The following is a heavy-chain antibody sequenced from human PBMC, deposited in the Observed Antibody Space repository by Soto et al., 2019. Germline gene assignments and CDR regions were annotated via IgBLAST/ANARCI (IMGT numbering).Heavy chain of an antibody. CDR2: IYYSGST. CDR1: GGSISSGGYY. J-gene: IGHJ6*02. V-gene: IGHV4-31*03. Sequence: SETLSLTCTVSGGSISSGGYYWSWIRQHPGKGLEWVGYIYYSGSTYYNPSLKSRVTISVDTSKNQFSLKLSSVTAADTAVYYCARDRDVGQQLDYYYYGMDVWGQGTTVTVSS. CDR3: ARDRDVGQQLDYYYYGMDV. D-gene: IGHD6-13*01.